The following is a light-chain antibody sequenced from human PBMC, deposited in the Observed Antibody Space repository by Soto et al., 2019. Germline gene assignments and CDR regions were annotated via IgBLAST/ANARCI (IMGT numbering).Light chain of an antibody. V-gene: IGKV1-27*01. CDR3: QKYSSVIT. Sequence: DIQMTQSPSSLSASVGDRVTITCRASQGISNFLAWYQQKPGKVPKLLISAASTLQSGVPSRFSGSGSGTDFTLTITSLPPEDVATYYCQKYSSVITFCQGTRLEI. J-gene: IGKJ5*01. CDR1: QGISNF. CDR2: AAS.